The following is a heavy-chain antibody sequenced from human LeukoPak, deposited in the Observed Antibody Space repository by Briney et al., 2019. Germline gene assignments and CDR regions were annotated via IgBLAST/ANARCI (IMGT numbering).Heavy chain of an antibody. V-gene: IGHV1-69*04. Sequence: SVKVSCKASGGTFSSYAISWVRQAPGQGLEWMGRIIPTLGIANYAQKFQGRVTITADKSTSTAYMELSSLRSEDTAVYYCARLSLTTDPLYYYYGMDVWGQGTAVTVSS. J-gene: IGHJ6*02. D-gene: IGHD4/OR15-4a*01. CDR1: GGTFSSYA. CDR2: IIPTLGIA. CDR3: ARLSLTTDPLYYYYGMDV.